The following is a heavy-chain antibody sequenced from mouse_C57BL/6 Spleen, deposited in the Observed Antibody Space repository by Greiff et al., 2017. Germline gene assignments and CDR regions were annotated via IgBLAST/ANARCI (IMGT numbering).Heavy chain of an antibody. Sequence: QVQLQQSGAELAKPGASVKLSCKASGYTFTSYWMNWVKQRPGQGLEWIGYINPSSGYTKSNQKFKDKATLTADKSSSTAYMQLSSLTYEDSAVYYGARQNYGSSGAMDYWGQGTSVTVSS. J-gene: IGHJ4*01. D-gene: IGHD1-1*01. CDR1: GYTFTSYW. CDR2: INPSSGYT. V-gene: IGHV1-7*01. CDR3: ARQNYGSSGAMDY.